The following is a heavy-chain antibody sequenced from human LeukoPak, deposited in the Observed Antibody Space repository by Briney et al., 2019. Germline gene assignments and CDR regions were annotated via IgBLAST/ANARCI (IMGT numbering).Heavy chain of an antibody. Sequence: ASVKVSCKASGGTFSSYAISWVRQAPGQGLEWMGGIIPIFGTANYAQKFQGRVTITRDTSASTAYMELSSLRSEDMAVYYCAREGWELNFDYWGQGTLVTVSS. CDR1: GGTFSSYA. J-gene: IGHJ4*02. V-gene: IGHV1-69*05. CDR2: IIPIFGTA. CDR3: AREGWELNFDY. D-gene: IGHD1-26*01.